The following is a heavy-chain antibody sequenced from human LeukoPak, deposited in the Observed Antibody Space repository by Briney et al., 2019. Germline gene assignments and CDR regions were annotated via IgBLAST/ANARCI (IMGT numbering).Heavy chain of an antibody. CDR1: GGTFSSYA. V-gene: IGHV1-69*04. CDR2: IIPILGIA. D-gene: IGHD2-2*01. J-gene: IGHJ6*02. CDR3: ATSRYQPLLKRYNYGMDV. Sequence: SVKVSCKASGGTFSSYAISWVRQAPGQGLEWMGRIIPILGIANYAQKFQGRVTITADKSTSTAYMELSSLRSEDTGVFYCATSRYQPLLKRYNYGMDVWGQGTTVIVSS.